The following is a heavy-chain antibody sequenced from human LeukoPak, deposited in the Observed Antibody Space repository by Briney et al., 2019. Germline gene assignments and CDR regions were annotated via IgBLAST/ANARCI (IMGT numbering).Heavy chain of an antibody. CDR2: IYYSGST. J-gene: IGHJ4*02. D-gene: IGHD5-24*01. CDR3: ARGGYTEGLDDY. CDR1: GGSISSSSYY. V-gene: IGHV4-39*01. Sequence: PSETLSLTCTVSGGSISSSSYYWGWIRQPPGKGLEWIGSIYYSGSTYYNPSLKSRVTISVDTSKYQFSLKLSSVTAADTAVYYCARGGYTEGLDDYWGQGTLVTVSS.